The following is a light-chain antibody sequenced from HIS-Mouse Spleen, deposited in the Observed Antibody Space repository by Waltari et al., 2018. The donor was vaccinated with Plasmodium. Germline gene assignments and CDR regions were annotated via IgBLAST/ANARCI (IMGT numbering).Light chain of an antibody. Sequence: DIQMTQSPSSLSASVGGRVTITCRASQSISSYLNWYQQKPGKAPKLLIYAASSLQSGVPSRFSGSGSGTDFTLTISSLQPEDCATYYCQQSYSTPYTFGQGTKLEIK. V-gene: IGKV1-39*01. CDR3: QQSYSTPYT. CDR1: QSISSY. J-gene: IGKJ2*01. CDR2: AAS.